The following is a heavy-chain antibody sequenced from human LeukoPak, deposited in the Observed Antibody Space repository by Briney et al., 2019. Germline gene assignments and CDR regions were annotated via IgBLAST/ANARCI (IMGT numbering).Heavy chain of an antibody. V-gene: IGHV3-23*01. CDR2: ISGSGGST. J-gene: IGHJ4*02. CDR3: AKESIVAAGNVNYFDY. Sequence: PGXSLXLSCAASGFTFSSYAMSWVRQAPGKGLEWVSAISGSGGSTYYADSVKGRLTISRENSKNTLYLQMNSLRAEDTAVYYCAKESIVAAGNVNYFDYWGQGTLVTVSS. CDR1: GFTFSSYA. D-gene: IGHD6-13*01.